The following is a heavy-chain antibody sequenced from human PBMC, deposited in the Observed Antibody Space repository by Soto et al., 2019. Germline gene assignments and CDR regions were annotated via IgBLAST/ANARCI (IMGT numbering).Heavy chain of an antibody. V-gene: IGHV3-7*03. CDR3: VASLWGGWQVQALDY. J-gene: IGHJ4*02. CDR1: GFIFGNFW. Sequence: PGGSLRLSCAASGFIFGNFWMSWVRQAPGKGLEWVANIKQDGSEKYYVDSVKGRFTLSRDNAKNSLHLQMNSLRAEDTAVYYCVASLWGGWQVQALDYWGQGVLVTVSS. CDR2: IKQDGSEK. D-gene: IGHD6-19*01.